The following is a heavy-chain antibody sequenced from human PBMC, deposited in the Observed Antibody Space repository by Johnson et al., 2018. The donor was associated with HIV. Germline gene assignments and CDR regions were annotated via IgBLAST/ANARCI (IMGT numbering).Heavy chain of an antibody. D-gene: IGHD3-10*01. CDR1: GFTVSSHY. V-gene: IGHV3-66*01. CDR2: MYSGGST. CDR3: ARESLEFWSRGAFDI. Sequence: VQLVESGGGLVHPGGSLRLSCAASGFTVSSHYMSWVRQAPGKGLEWVSVMYSGGSTYYADYVKGRFTISSDTSKNTLFREMNSLKAEDTAVYYCARESLEFWSRGAFDIWGQGTMVTVSS. J-gene: IGHJ3*02.